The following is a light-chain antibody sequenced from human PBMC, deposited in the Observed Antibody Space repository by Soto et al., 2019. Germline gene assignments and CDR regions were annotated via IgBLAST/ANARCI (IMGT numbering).Light chain of an antibody. V-gene: IGKV3-15*01. CDR2: DAS. J-gene: IGKJ4*01. CDR3: QQCRNWPLT. Sequence: ENVMTQSPATPFLSSGEGATLSCKASQNVYNNLAWYQQRPGQPPRLLIYDASTRATGISARFSGSGYGTEFTLTISSLQSEDFAVYFCQQCRNWPLTFGGGTKVDIK. CDR1: QNVYNN.